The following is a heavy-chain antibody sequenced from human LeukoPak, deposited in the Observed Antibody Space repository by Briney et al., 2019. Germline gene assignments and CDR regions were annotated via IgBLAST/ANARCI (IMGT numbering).Heavy chain of an antibody. CDR3: AKDIDPTVIRYWFDP. CDR1: GFTFSSYA. Sequence: GGSLRLSCAAPGFTFSSYAMSWVRQAPGKGLEWVSAISGSGGSTYYADSVKGRFTISRDNSKNTLYLQMNSLRAEDTAVYYCAKDIDPTVIRYWFDPWGQGTLVTVSS. J-gene: IGHJ5*02. V-gene: IGHV3-23*01. CDR2: ISGSGGST. D-gene: IGHD4-11*01.